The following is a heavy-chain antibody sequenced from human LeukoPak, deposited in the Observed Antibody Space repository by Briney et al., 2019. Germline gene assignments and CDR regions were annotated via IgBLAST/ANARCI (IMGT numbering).Heavy chain of an antibody. V-gene: IGHV3-23*01. CDR2: ISGSGCST. CDR1: GFTFSSYA. D-gene: IGHD3-10*01. J-gene: IGHJ6*02. Sequence: PGGSLRLSCAASGFTFSSYAMSWVRQAPGKGLEWVSAISGSGCSTYYADSVKGRFTISRDNSKNTLYLQMNSLRAEDTAVYYCAKATGAWFGELFGYYYYYGMDVWGQGTTVTVSS. CDR3: AKATGAWFGELFGYYYYYGMDV.